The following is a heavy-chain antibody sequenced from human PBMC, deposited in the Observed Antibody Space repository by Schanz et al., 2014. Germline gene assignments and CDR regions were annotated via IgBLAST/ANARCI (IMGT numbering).Heavy chain of an antibody. Sequence: EVQLVESGGGLVQPGGSLRLSCAASGFTFSSYSMNWVRQAPGKGLERVSAISGSGGSTYYADSVEGRFTISRDNSKNALYLQMNSLRAEDTAVYYCAKWGCGELNAFDIWGQGTMVTDSS. CDR2: ISGSGGST. D-gene: IGHD3-10*01. CDR1: GFTFSSYS. J-gene: IGHJ3*02. CDR3: AKWGCGELNAFDI. V-gene: IGHV3-23*04.